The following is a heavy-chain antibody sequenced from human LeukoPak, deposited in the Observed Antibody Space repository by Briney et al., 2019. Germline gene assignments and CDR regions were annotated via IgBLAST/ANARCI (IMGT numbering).Heavy chain of an antibody. CDR2: ISGDEVST. Sequence: GGSLRLSCVASRFTFGKYWMSWVRQAPGKGLEWVSAISGDEVSTYYADSVKGRFTISRDNPKNTLYLQMHSLRAEDTAIYYCAKVTGGDMITYGGLDYWGQGTLVTVSS. V-gene: IGHV3-23*01. D-gene: IGHD3-16*01. J-gene: IGHJ4*02. CDR3: AKVTGGDMITYGGLDY. CDR1: RFTFGKYW.